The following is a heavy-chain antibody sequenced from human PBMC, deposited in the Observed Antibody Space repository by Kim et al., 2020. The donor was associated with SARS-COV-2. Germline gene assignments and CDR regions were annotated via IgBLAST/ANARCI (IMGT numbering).Heavy chain of an antibody. Sequence: GGSLRLSCVASGFTFSNYWMHWVRQTPGKGLLWVSFINGDGSNTRYADSVKGRFTISRDNAKNTLYLQMNSLRAEDTAVYYCATPLGAPAKYWGQGTLVTVSS. CDR2: INGDGSNT. CDR1: GFTFSNYW. J-gene: IGHJ4*02. V-gene: IGHV3-74*01. D-gene: IGHD2-2*01. CDR3: ATPLGAPAKY.